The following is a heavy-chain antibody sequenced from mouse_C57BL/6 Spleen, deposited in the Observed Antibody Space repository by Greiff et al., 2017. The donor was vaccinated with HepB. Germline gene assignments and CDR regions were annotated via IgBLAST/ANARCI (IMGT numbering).Heavy chain of an antibody. Sequence: EVQLQQSGPELVKPGASVKISCKASGYTFTDYYMNWVKQSHGKSLEWIGDINPNNGGTSYNQKFKGKATLTVDKSSSTAYMELRSLTSEDSAVYYCARELRHAMDYWGQGTSVTVSS. CDR2: INPNNGGT. CDR1: GYTFTDYY. CDR3: ARELRHAMDY. V-gene: IGHV1-26*01. D-gene: IGHD2-12*01. J-gene: IGHJ4*01.